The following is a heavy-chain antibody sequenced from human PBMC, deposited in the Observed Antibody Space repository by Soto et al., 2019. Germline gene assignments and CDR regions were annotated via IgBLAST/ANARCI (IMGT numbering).Heavy chain of an antibody. V-gene: IGHV1-2*04. CDR3: ARCWGRPLGIYGMDV. D-gene: IGHD3-16*01. CDR2: INPNSGGT. J-gene: IGHJ6*02. Sequence: ASVKVSCKASGYTFTGYYMHWVRQAPGQGLEWMGWINPNSGGTNYAQKFQGWVTMTRDTSISTAYMELSRLRSDDTAVYYCARCWGRPLGIYGMDVSGQGTTVTVSS. CDR1: GYTFTGYY.